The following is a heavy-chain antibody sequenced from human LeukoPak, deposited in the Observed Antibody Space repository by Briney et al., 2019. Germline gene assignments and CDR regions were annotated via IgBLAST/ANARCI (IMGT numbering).Heavy chain of an antibody. CDR3: ARSGGAAAGPFYYFDY. V-gene: IGHV1-2*02. Sequence: ASVKVSCKASGYTFTDYFMHWVRQAPGQGLEWMGWINPISGGTNYAQEFQGGVTMTRDTSISTAYMELSRLRSDDTAVFYCARSGGAAAGPFYYFDYWGQGTLVTVSS. J-gene: IGHJ4*02. CDR1: GYTFTDYF. CDR2: INPISGGT. D-gene: IGHD6-13*01.